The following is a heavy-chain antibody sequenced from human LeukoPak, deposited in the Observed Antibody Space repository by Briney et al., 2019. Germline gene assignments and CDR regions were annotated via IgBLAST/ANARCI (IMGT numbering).Heavy chain of an antibody. V-gene: IGHV1-18*01. CDR2: ISAYNGNT. CDR1: GYTFTSYG. Sequence: GASVKVSCKASGYTFTSYGISWVRQAPGQGLEWMGWISAYNGNTNYAQKLQGRVTMTTGTSTSTAYMELRSLRSDDTAVYYCARVSKVAPGLVPNFDYWGQGTLVTASS. CDR3: ARVSKVAPGLVPNFDY. D-gene: IGHD6-19*01. J-gene: IGHJ4*02.